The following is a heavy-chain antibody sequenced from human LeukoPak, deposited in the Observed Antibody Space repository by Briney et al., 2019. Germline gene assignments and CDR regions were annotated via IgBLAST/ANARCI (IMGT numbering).Heavy chain of an antibody. CDR1: GFTFSSYA. CDR3: AKEDEHCSGGSCYSGIVDY. D-gene: IGHD2-15*01. J-gene: IGHJ4*02. CDR2: ITPSVGTT. V-gene: IGHV3-23*01. Sequence: GGSLRLSCAASGFTFSSYAMSWVRQAPGKGLECVSSITPSVGTTYYSDSVRGRFTISRANSKKTLYLQMNSLRDEDTDIYYCAKEDEHCSGGSCYSGIVDYWGQGTLVTVSS.